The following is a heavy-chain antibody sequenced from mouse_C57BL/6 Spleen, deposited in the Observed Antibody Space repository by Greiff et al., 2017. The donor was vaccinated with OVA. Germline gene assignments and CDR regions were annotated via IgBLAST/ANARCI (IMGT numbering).Heavy chain of an antibody. J-gene: IGHJ3*01. CDR3: ARRADYYGSSYFAY. CDR1: GYAFSSYW. V-gene: IGHV1-80*01. D-gene: IGHD1-1*01. Sequence: VQLQESGAELVKPGASVKISCKASGYAFSSYWMNWVKQRPGKGLEWIGQIYPGAGDTNYNGKFKGKATLTADKSSSTAYMQLSSLTSEDSAVYCCARRADYYGSSYFAYWGQGTLVTVSA. CDR2: IYPGAGDT.